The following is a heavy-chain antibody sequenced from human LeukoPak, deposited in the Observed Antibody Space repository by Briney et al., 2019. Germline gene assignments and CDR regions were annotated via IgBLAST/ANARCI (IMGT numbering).Heavy chain of an antibody. D-gene: IGHD6-6*01. CDR2: ISPTGSTT. Sequence: QPGGSLRLSCTASGFSFSGHWMHWARQLPGKGLVWVSRISPTGSTTSYADSMKGRFTVSRDNAKNTLYLQVNNLRAEDTAVYYCARGPNSNWSGLDFWGQGTLLTVSS. V-gene: IGHV3-74*01. J-gene: IGHJ4*02. CDR1: GFSFSGHW. CDR3: ARGPNSNWSGLDF.